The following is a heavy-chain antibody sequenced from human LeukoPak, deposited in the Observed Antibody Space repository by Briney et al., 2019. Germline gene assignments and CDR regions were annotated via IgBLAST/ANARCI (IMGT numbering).Heavy chain of an antibody. D-gene: IGHD3-10*01. CDR1: GYTFTGSY. V-gene: IGHV1-2*02. Sequence: ASVKVSCKASGYTFTGSYMHWVRQAPGQGLEWMGWINPNSGGTNYAQKFQGRVTMTRDTSISTAYMELSRLRSDDTAVYYCARDRSLLWFGEFISWFDPWGQGTLVTVSS. J-gene: IGHJ5*02. CDR2: INPNSGGT. CDR3: ARDRSLLWFGEFISWFDP.